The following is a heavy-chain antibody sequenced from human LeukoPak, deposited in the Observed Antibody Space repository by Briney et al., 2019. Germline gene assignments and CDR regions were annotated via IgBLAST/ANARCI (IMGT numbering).Heavy chain of an antibody. CDR1: GFTFDDYG. CDR3: ARVGYYDRGYFDY. V-gene: IGHV3-20*01. D-gene: IGHD3-22*01. Sequence: GGSLRLSCAASGFTFDDYGMSWVRQAPGKGLEWVSGINWNGGSTGYADSVKARFTISRDNAKNSLYLQMNSLRAEDTALYHCARVGYYDRGYFDYWGQGTLVTVSS. CDR2: INWNGGST. J-gene: IGHJ4*02.